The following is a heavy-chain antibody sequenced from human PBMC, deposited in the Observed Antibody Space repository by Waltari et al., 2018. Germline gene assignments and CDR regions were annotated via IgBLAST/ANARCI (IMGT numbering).Heavy chain of an antibody. CDR3: ASGVAVAGHYYYGMDV. CDR2: INPNSGNT. Sequence: QVQLVQSGAEVKKPGASVKVSCKASGYTFTSYDINWVRQDTGQGLEWMGWINPNSGNTGYAQKFQGRVTITRNTSISTAYMELSSLRSEDTAVYYCASGVAVAGHYYYGMDVWGQGTTVTVSS. V-gene: IGHV1-8*03. CDR1: GYTFTSYD. D-gene: IGHD6-19*01. J-gene: IGHJ6*02.